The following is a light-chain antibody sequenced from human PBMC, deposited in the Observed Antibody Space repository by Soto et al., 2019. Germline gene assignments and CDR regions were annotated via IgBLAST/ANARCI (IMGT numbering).Light chain of an antibody. V-gene: IGLV1-44*01. CDR3: AAWDDSLNGYV. Sequence: QSVLTQPPSASGTPGQRVTISCSGSSSNIGSNTVNWYQQLPGTAPKLLIYSNNQRPSGVPDRFSGSKSSTSASLAISGIQSEDEADYYGAAWDDSLNGYVFGTGTKLTVL. CDR2: SNN. J-gene: IGLJ1*01. CDR1: SSNIGSNT.